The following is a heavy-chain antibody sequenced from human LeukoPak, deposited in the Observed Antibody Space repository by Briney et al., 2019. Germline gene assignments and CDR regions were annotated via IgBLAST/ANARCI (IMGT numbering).Heavy chain of an antibody. CDR2: IYYSGST. D-gene: IGHD3-10*01. CDR1: GGSISSYY. J-gene: IGHJ4*02. V-gene: IGHV4-59*01. CDR3: AREGTMVRGVITRYFDY. Sequence: SETLSLTSTVSGGSISSYYWSWIRQPPGTGLEWIGYIYYSGSTNYNPSLKSRVTISVDTSKNQFSLKLSSVTAADTAVYYCAREGTMVRGVITRYFDYWGQGTLVTVSS.